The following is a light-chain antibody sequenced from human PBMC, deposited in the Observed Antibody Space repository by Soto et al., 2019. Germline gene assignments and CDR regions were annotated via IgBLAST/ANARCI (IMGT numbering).Light chain of an antibody. CDR3: QSYDRSLGGGV. Sequence: QSVLTQPPSVSGAPGQRVTISCTGSSSNIGARNDVQWYQQLPGAAPKLLIYYNTDRSSGVPDRFSGSKSGTSASLAITGLQAEDEGDYYCQSYDRSLGGGVFGGGTKVTVL. J-gene: IGLJ3*02. CDR1: SSNIGARND. CDR2: YNT. V-gene: IGLV1-40*01.